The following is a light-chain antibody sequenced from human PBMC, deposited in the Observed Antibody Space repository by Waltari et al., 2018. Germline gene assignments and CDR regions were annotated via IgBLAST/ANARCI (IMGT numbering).Light chain of an antibody. J-gene: IGLJ3*02. CDR1: NSNIATNY. V-gene: IGLV1-47*01. CDR2: GNN. CDR3: AAWDDSLSGWV. Sequence: QSVLTQPPSASGTPGQTVTISCSGSNSNIATNYVCWYQQVPETAPNLLLCGNNQRPSGVPGRFSGSKSGTSASLAISGLRSEDEADYYCAAWDDSLSGWVFGGGT.